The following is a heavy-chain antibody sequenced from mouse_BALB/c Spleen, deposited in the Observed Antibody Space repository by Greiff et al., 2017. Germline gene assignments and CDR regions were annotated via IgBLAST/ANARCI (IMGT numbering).Heavy chain of an antibody. Sequence: EVMLVESGTVLARPGASVKMSCKASGYTFTSYWMHWVKQRPGQGLEWIGAIYPGNSDTSYNQKFKGKAKLTAVTSTSTAYMELSSLTNEDSAVYYCTRYGGSDYYAMDYWGQGTSVTVSS. CDR2: IYPGNSDT. V-gene: IGHV1-5*01. D-gene: IGHD1-1*01. CDR3: TRYGGSDYYAMDY. J-gene: IGHJ4*01. CDR1: GYTFTSYW.